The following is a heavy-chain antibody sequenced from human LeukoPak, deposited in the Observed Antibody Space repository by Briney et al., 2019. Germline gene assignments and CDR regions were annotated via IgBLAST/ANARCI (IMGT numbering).Heavy chain of an antibody. Sequence: ASVKVSCKASGYTFINRAMHWVRQVPGQGLEWMGWINAGNGMTKISQNFQGRITITRDASASTAYMELSSLRSEDTAVYYCATSTLSPYGYHFYGMDVWGQGTTVTVSS. D-gene: IGHD3-10*01. CDR3: ATSTLSPYGYHFYGMDV. CDR1: GYTFINRA. CDR2: INAGNGMT. V-gene: IGHV1-3*01. J-gene: IGHJ6*02.